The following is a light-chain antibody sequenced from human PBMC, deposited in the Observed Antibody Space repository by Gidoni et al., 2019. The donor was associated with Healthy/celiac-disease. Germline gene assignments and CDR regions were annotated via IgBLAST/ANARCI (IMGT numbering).Light chain of an antibody. V-gene: IGKV1-39*01. CDR3: QQSYSTLYT. Sequence: GDRVTITCRASQSISSYLNWYQQKPGKAPKLLIYAASSLQSGVPSRFSGSGSGTDFTLTISSLQPEDFATYYCQQSYSTLYTFGQGTKLEIK. CDR1: QSISSY. J-gene: IGKJ2*01. CDR2: AAS.